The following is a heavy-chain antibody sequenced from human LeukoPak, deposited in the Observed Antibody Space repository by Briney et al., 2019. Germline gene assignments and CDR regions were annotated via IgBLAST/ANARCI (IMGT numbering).Heavy chain of an antibody. CDR2: ISYDGSNK. CDR1: GFTFSSYG. Sequence: GRSLRLSCAASGFTFSSYGMHWVRQAPGKGLEWVAVISYDGSNKYYADSVKGRFTISRDNSKNTLFLQMNSLRAEDTAVYYCAKGLGYCGVGSCTTIDYWGQGTLVTVSS. D-gene: IGHD2-15*01. V-gene: IGHV3-30*18. CDR3: AKGLGYCGVGSCTTIDY. J-gene: IGHJ4*02.